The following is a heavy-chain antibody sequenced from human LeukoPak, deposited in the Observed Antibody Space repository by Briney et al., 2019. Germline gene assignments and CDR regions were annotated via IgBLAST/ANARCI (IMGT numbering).Heavy chain of an antibody. D-gene: IGHD2-2*01. CDR2: IYHSGST. CDR3: ARDLGYCSSTSCSDY. J-gene: IGHJ4*02. V-gene: IGHV4-38-2*02. Sequence: SETLSLTCTVSGYSISSGYYWGWIRQPPGKGLEWIGSIYHSGSTYYNPSLKIRVTISVDTSKNQFSLKLSSVTAEDTAVYYCARDLGYCSSTSCSDYWGQGTLVTVSS. CDR1: GYSISSGYY.